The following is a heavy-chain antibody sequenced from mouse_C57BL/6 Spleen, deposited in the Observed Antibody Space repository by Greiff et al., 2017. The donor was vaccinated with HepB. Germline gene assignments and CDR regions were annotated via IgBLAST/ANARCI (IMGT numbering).Heavy chain of an antibody. CDR2: IWRGGST. Sequence: VQLKESGPGLVQPSQSLSITCTVSGFSLTSYGVHWVRQSPGKGLEWLGVIWRGGSTDYNAAFMSRLSITKDNSKSQVFFKMNSLQADDTAIYYCAKRGNYDYDWFAYWGQGTLVTVSA. CDR3: AKRGNYDYDWFAY. V-gene: IGHV2-5*01. CDR1: GFSLTSYG. D-gene: IGHD2-4*01. J-gene: IGHJ3*01.